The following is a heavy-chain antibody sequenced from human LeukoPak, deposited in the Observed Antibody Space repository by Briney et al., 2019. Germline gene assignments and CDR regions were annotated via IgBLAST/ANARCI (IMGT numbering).Heavy chain of an antibody. CDR1: GGTFSSYA. V-gene: IGHV1-69*05. Sequence: ASVKVSCKASGGTFSSYAISWVRQAPGQGLEWMGGIIPIFGTANYAQKFQGRVTITTDESTSTAYMELSSLRSEDTAVYYCASGIAVAGTGKGGVFDYWGQGTLVTVSS. D-gene: IGHD6-19*01. CDR2: IIPIFGTA. J-gene: IGHJ4*02. CDR3: ASGIAVAGTGKGGVFDY.